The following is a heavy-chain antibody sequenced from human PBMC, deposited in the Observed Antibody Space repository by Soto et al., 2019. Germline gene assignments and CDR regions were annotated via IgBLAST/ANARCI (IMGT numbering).Heavy chain of an antibody. V-gene: IGHV3-30*18. CDR1: GFTVSSYG. J-gene: IGHJ6*02. Sequence: GGSLRLCCAASGFTVSSYGMHWVRQAPGKGLEWVAVISYDGSNKYYADSVKGRFTISRDNSKNTLYLQMNSLRAEDTAVYYCAKDSGDSSGYYDGMDVWGQGTTVTVSS. D-gene: IGHD5-18*01. CDR3: AKDSGDSSGYYDGMDV. CDR2: ISYDGSNK.